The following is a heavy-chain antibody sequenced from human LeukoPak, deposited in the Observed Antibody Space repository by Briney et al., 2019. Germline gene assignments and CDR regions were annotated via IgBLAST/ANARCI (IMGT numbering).Heavy chain of an antibody. CDR2: IIPILGIA. D-gene: IGHD3-10*01. CDR3: ATTEGEVRGIRTFHY. CDR1: GGTFSSYA. J-gene: IGHJ4*02. V-gene: IGHV1-69*04. Sequence: SVKVSCKASGGTFSSYAISWVRQAPGQGLEWMGRIIPILGIANYAQKFQGRVTITADKSTSTAYMELSSLRSEDTAVYYCATTEGEVRGIRTFHYWGQGILVTVSS.